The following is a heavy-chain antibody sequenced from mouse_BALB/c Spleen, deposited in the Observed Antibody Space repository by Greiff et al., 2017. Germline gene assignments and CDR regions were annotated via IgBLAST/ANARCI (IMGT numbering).Heavy chain of an antibody. Sequence: QVQLQQSGPGLVAPSQSLSITCTVSGFSLTGYGVNWVRQPPGKGLEWLGMIWGDGSTDYNSALKSRLSISKDNSKSQVFLKMNSLQTDDTARYYCARDMANWALYYAMDYWGQGTSVTVSS. J-gene: IGHJ4*01. V-gene: IGHV2-6-7*01. CDR2: IWGDGST. CDR3: ARDMANWALYYAMDY. CDR1: GFSLTGYG. D-gene: IGHD4-1*01.